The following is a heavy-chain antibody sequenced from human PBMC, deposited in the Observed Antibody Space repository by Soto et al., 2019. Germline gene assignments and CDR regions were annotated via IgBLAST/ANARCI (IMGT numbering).Heavy chain of an antibody. CDR3: ARAAFTYSPRIAFPH. J-gene: IGHJ4*01. CDR2: ISTSTSYI. D-gene: IGHD2-15*01. Sequence: EVQLVESGGGLVKPGGSLRLSCVASGFTFSTYTMSWVRQTPGKGLEWLSSISTSTSYIYYANSVKGRFTISRDNAKNSVFLQMASLRAEDTAMYYCARAAFTYSPRIAFPHWGHVTLVTVSS. CDR1: GFTFSTYT. V-gene: IGHV3-21*02.